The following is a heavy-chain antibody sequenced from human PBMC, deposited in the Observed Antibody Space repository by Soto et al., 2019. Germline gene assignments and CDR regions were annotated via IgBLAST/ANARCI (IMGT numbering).Heavy chain of an antibody. CDR1: GYTLTELS. CDR3: ATQCSSTSCYGFNWFDP. CDR2: FDPEDGET. Sequence: ASVKVSCKVSGYTLTELSVHWVRQAPGKGLEWMGGFDPEDGETIYAQKFQGRVTMTEDTSTDTAYMELSSLRSEDTAVYYCATQCSSTSCYGFNWFDPWGQGXLVTVSS. D-gene: IGHD2-2*01. V-gene: IGHV1-24*01. J-gene: IGHJ5*02.